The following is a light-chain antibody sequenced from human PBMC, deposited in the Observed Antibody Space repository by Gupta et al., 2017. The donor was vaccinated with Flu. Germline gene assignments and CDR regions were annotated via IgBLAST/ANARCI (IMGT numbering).Light chain of an antibody. J-gene: IGKJ1*01. Sequence: PSSLSASVGDRVTITCRASQGIGNDLGWYQQKPGKAPKRLIYVASSVKDGVPSRFSGISFGTEFTLTISSLQPEDFATYCCRHQNSSPRTFGQGTMVDIK. V-gene: IGKV1-17*01. CDR2: VAS. CDR1: QGIGND. CDR3: RHQNSSPRT.